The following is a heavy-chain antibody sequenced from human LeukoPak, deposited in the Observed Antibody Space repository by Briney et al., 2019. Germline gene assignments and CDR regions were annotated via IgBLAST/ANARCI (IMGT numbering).Heavy chain of an antibody. CDR1: GFTLSSYA. Sequence: PGGSLRLSCAASGFTLSSYATTWVRQAPGRGLEWVSSVDGGGGGTYYADSVKGRFTISRDNSKDTLYLQMNGLRAEDTAVYFCAKQSAGSAAWYSLHYDFWGQGTLVTVPS. CDR3: AKQSAGSAAWYSLHYDF. CDR2: VDGGGGGT. D-gene: IGHD6-13*01. J-gene: IGHJ4*02. V-gene: IGHV3-23*01.